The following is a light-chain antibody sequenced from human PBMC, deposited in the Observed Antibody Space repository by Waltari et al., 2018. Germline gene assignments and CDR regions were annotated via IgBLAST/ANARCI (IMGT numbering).Light chain of an antibody. CDR2: WAS. Sequence: DIVMTQSPDSLAVSLGERATIKCKSSQSVFYSPYNQNCLAWYQQKPGQPPELLFYWASTRESGVPDRFSGSGSGTDFTLTISSLQAEDVAFYYCQQYYSSPWTFGQGTKVDI. CDR1: QSVFYSPYNQNC. V-gene: IGKV4-1*01. J-gene: IGKJ1*01. CDR3: QQYYSSPWT.